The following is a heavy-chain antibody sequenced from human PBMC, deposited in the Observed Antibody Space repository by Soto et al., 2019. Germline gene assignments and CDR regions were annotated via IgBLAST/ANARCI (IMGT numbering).Heavy chain of an antibody. V-gene: IGHV1-3*01. D-gene: IGHD2-2*01. CDR3: ARVKVVPAAEDEYYYYGMDV. J-gene: IGHJ6*02. Sequence: ASVKVSCKASGYTFTSYAMHWVRQAPGQRLEWMGWINAGNGNTKYSQKFQGRVTITRDTSASTAYMELSSLRSEDTAVYYCARVKVVPAAEDEYYYYGMDVWGQGTTVTVSS. CDR1: GYTFTSYA. CDR2: INAGNGNT.